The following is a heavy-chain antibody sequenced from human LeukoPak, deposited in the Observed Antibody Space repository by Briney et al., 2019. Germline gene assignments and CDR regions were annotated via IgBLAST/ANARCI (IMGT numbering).Heavy chain of an antibody. CDR1: GYTFTSYY. J-gene: IGHJ6*02. D-gene: IGHD3-22*01. CDR3: ARDFRGYYESSGYYFAYYHGMDV. CDR2: INPSGGST. V-gene: IGHV1-46*01. Sequence: ASVKVSCKASGYTFTSYYMHWVRQAPGQGLEWMGIINPSGGSTSYAQKFQGRVTMTRDTSTSTAYMELSSLRSEDTAVYYCARDFRGYYESSGYYFAYYHGMDVWGQGTTVTVSS.